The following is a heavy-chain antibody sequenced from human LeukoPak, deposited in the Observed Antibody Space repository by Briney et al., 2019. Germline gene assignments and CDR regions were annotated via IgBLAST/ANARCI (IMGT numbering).Heavy chain of an antibody. CDR3: ARSREFNHDAFDI. Sequence: SQTLSLTCAVSGGSISSGSYSWSWIRQPPGKGLEWIGYIYYSGSTNYNPSLKSRVTISVDTSKNQFSLKLSSVTAADTAVYYCARSREFNHDAFDIWGQGTMVTVSS. CDR2: IYYSGST. D-gene: IGHD3-10*01. V-gene: IGHV4-30-4*07. J-gene: IGHJ3*02. CDR1: GGSISSGSYS.